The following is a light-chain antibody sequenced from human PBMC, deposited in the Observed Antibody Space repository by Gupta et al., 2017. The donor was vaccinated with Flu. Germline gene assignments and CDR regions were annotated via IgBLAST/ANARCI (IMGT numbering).Light chain of an antibody. V-gene: IGKV2-28*01. CDR1: QSLLHSNGYNY. CDR2: LGS. J-gene: IGKJ3*01. CDR3: MQALQTPFT. Sequence: DIVITQSPLSLPVTPGEQASISCRSSQSLLHSNGYNYLDWYLQKPGQSPQLLIYLGSNRASGVPDRFSGSGSGTDFTLKISRVEAEDVGVYYCMQALQTPFTFGPGTKVDIK.